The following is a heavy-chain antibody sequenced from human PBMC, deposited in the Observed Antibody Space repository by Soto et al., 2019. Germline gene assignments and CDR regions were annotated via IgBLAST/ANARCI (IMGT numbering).Heavy chain of an antibody. CDR3: SRVTAPLDV. V-gene: IGHV1-3*01. J-gene: IGHJ6*02. CDR2: INAGNGNT. Sequence: HVQLVQSGAEVKKPGASVKVSCKASGYTFTSYAMHWVRQAPGQRLEWMGWINAGNGNTKYSQKFQGRVTITRYTTASTAYIELSSLISEDTPVYYCSRVTAPLDVWGQGTTVTVSS. CDR1: GYTFTSYA.